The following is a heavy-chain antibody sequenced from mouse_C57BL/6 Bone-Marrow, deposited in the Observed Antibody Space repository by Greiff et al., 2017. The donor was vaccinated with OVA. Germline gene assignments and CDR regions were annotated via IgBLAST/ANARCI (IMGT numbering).Heavy chain of an antibody. D-gene: IGHD1-1*01. Sequence: QVQLQQSGPELVKPGASVKISCKASGYAFSSSWMNWVKQRPGKGLEWIGRIYPGDGDTNYNGKFKGKATLTADKSSSTAYMQLSSLTSEDSAVYFCARSVVALDYWGHGTTLTVSS. J-gene: IGHJ2*01. V-gene: IGHV1-82*01. CDR3: ARSVVALDY. CDR1: GYAFSSSW. CDR2: IYPGDGDT.